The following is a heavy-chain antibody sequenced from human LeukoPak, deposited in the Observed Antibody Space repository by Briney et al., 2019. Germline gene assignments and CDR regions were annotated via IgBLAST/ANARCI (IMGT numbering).Heavy chain of an antibody. CDR2: INPDSGGT. J-gene: IGHJ5*02. V-gene: IGHV1-2*02. CDR1: GYSFTDYY. Sequence: GASVKVSCKASGYSFTDYYMHWVRQAPGQGLEWMGWINPDSGGTKYAQKFQGRVTMTRDTSISTAYMELSNLGSDDTAVYYRARGEYNYGRDWFDPWGQGTLVTVSS. CDR3: ARGEYNYGRDWFDP. D-gene: IGHD5-18*01.